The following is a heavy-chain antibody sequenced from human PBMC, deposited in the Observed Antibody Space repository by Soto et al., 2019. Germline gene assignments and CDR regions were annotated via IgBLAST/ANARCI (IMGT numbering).Heavy chain of an antibody. CDR1: GLTFSSYA. J-gene: IGHJ3*02. Sequence: QVQLVESGGGVVQPGRSLRLSCSASGLTFSSYAMHWVRQAPGKGLEWVAVISYDENNKYYADSVKGRFTISRDNSKNTLYLQMNSLRAEDTAVYYCAREYSSGWYNAFDIWGQGTMVTVSS. CDR2: ISYDENNK. CDR3: AREYSSGWYNAFDI. D-gene: IGHD6-19*01. V-gene: IGHV3-30-3*01.